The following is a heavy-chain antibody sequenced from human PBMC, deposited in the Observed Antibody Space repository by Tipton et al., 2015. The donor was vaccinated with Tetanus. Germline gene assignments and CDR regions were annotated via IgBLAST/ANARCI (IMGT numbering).Heavy chain of an antibody. Sequence: TLSLTCTVSGDSLSRGGYFWNRIRQRPGEGPEWIASIYFEGSTYYNPSLKNRVTIAVDTAQNLFSLSFNSVTAADTAVYYCARHLYGYWFDPWGQGALVTVSS. V-gene: IGHV4-30-2*03. D-gene: IGHD3-10*01. CDR1: GDSLSRGGYF. CDR2: IYFEGST. CDR3: ARHLYGYWFDP. J-gene: IGHJ5*02.